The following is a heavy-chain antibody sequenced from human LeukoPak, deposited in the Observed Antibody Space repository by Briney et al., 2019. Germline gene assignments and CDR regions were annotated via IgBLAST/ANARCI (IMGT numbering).Heavy chain of an antibody. CDR1: GFTFSDDY. CDR3: AREESESFDY. V-gene: IGHV3-11*01. Sequence: GGSLRLSCAASGFTFSDDYMSWIRQAPGKGLEWLSYISSGGTTRYYADSVKGRFTISRDNAKNSLYLQMNSLRAEDTAVYYCAREESESFDYWGQGTLVTVSS. J-gene: IGHJ4*02. CDR2: ISSGGTTR. D-gene: IGHD1-14*01.